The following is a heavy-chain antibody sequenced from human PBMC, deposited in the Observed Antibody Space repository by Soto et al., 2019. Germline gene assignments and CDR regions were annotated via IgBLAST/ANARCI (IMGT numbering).Heavy chain of an antibody. V-gene: IGHV1-2*04. CDR1: GYTFSAYF. J-gene: IGHJ4*02. D-gene: IGHD3-16*01. CDR3: ASSMHLGIRFGFDY. CDR2: ISPKSGGT. Sequence: ASVKVSCKASGYTFSAYFIHWVRQAPGQGLEWMGWISPKSGGTNYSQKFQGWVTMTWDTSISTAYMELSRLRSDDTATYYCASSMHLGIRFGFDYWGLGTVVTVSS.